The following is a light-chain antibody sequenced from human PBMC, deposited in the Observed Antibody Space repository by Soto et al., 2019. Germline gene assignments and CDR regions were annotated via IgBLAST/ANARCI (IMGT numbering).Light chain of an antibody. Sequence: QSALTQPRSVSGSPGQSVTISCSGTSSDVGGYNYVSWYQQHPGKAPKLMIYDVNKRPSGVPDRFSGSKSGNTASLTISGLHTDDEADYYWCSFAGTYIFVIFGGGTKLTVL. CDR3: CSFAGTYIFVI. CDR2: DVN. CDR1: SSDVGGYNY. V-gene: IGLV2-11*01. J-gene: IGLJ2*01.